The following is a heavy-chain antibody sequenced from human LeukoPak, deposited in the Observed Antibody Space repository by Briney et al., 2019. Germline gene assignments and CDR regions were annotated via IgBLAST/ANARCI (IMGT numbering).Heavy chain of an antibody. CDR3: GKTTVGYSSGQKPAWPVDY. CDR2: IFGSGGSP. Sequence: GGSLRLSCEPSGFTFGSHATYWVRQAPGKGLEWVAGIFGSGGSPHYADPVKGRFTISRNNSPNTVYLQINRLRAEDTAVYYCGKTTVGYSSGQKPAWPVDYWGQGTLVTVSS. D-gene: IGHD5-18*01. CDR1: GFTFGSHA. J-gene: IGHJ4*02. V-gene: IGHV3-23*01.